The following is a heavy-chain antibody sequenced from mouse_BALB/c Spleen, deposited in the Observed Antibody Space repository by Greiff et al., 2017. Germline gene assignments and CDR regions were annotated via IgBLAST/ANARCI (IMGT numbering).Heavy chain of an antibody. CDR1: GFTFTDYY. CDR2: INPGSGTT. J-gene: IGHJ1*01. CDR3: ARSGYYYGSSHWYFDV. V-gene: IGHV1-84*02. Sequence: QVQLMESGPELVKPGASVKISCKASGFTFTDYYINWVKQTPGQGLEWIGWINPGSGTTNYTEKFKGKVTLTVDTSSSTAYMQLSSLTSEDTAVYFCARSGYYYGSSHWYFDVWGAGTTVTVSS. D-gene: IGHD1-1*01.